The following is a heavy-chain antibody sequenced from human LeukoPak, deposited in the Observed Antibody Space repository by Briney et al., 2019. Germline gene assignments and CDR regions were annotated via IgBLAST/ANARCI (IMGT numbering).Heavy chain of an antibody. CDR2: FDPEDGET. V-gene: IGHV1-24*01. Sequence: ASVKVSCKVTGYTLTELSMHWVRQAPGKGLEWMGGFDPEDGETIYAQKFQGRVTMTEDTSTDTAYMELSSLRSEDTAVYYCATDRVHIRQTGYYFDYWGQGTLVTVSS. CDR1: GYTLTELS. D-gene: IGHD3-9*01. CDR3: ATDRVHIRQTGYYFDY. J-gene: IGHJ4*02.